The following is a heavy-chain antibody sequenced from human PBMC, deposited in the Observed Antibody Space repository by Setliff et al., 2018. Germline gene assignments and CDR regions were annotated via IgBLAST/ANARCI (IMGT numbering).Heavy chain of an antibody. V-gene: IGHV3-11*04. Sequence: GSLRLSCAASGFTFSDYYMSWIRQAPGKGLEWVSYIISSSSIIYYADSVKGRFTISRDNAKNSLFLQMNILEVEDTAVYYCVRDWASGDDHWGRGTLVTVSS. J-gene: IGHJ4*02. CDR3: VRDWASGDDH. CDR2: IISSSSII. CDR1: GFTFSDYY. D-gene: IGHD3-10*01.